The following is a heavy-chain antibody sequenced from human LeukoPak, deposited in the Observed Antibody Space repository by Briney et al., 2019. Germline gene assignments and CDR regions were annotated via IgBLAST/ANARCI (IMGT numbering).Heavy chain of an antibody. V-gene: IGHV3-15*01. CDR3: TTRVQNYYYYMDV. Sequence: TGGSLRLSCAASGFTFSNAWMSLVRQAPGKGLEWVGRIKSKTDGGTTDYAAPVKGRFTISRDDSKNTLYLQMNSLKTEDTAVYYCTTRVQNYYYYMDVWGKGTTVTVSS. CDR2: IKSKTDGGTT. CDR1: GFTFSNAW. D-gene: IGHD3-10*01. J-gene: IGHJ6*03.